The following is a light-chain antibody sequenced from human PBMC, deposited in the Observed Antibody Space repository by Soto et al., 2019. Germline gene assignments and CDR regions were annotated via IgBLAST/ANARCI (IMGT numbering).Light chain of an antibody. Sequence: QSALTQPAPVSGSPGQSITISCTGTRTDVDGHDYVSWYQQHPGQAPKLIIFDVHNRPSGVSSRFSGSKSGDTASLTISGLQAEDDGDYYCGSYTASAPFYVFGTGTKVTVL. CDR3: GSYTASAPFYV. V-gene: IGLV2-14*03. CDR1: RTDVDGHDY. CDR2: DVH. J-gene: IGLJ1*01.